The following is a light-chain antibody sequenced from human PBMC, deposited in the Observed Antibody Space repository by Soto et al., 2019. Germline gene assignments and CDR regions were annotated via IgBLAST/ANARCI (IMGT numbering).Light chain of an antibody. V-gene: IGKV3-20*01. Sequence: EMGRTQSPATLSVSPGERATLSCRASQSVSSNLAWYQQKPGQAPRLLIYGASTRATGIPARFSGSGSGTDFTLTISRLEPEDFAVYYCQQYGSSPTFGQGTRLEIK. CDR1: QSVSSN. CDR2: GAS. J-gene: IGKJ5*01. CDR3: QQYGSSPT.